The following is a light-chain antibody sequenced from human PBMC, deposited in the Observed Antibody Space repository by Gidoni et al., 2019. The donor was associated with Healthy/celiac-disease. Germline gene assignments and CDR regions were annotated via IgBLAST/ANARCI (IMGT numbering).Light chain of an antibody. V-gene: IGKV3-20*01. CDR2: GAS. CDR3: QQYGSSLLT. Sequence: EIVLTQSPGTLSLSPGERATLSCRASQSVSSSDLAWYHQKPGQAPRLIISGASIRATGIPDRFSGSGYGTEFTLTISRLEPEDFAVYYCQQYGSSLLTFGGGTKVEIK. CDR1: QSVSSSD. J-gene: IGKJ4*01.